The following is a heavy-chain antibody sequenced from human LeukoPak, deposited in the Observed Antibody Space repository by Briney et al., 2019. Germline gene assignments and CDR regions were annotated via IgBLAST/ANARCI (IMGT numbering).Heavy chain of an antibody. CDR1: GFTFSSYA. CDR3: ASQGDCSSTSCYPYFQH. V-gene: IGHV3-23*01. J-gene: IGHJ1*01. Sequence: GGSLRLSCAASGFTFSSYAMSWVRQAPGKGLEWVSAISGSGSSTYYADSVKGRFTISRDNSKNTLYLQMNSLRAEDTAVYYCASQGDCSSTSCYPYFQHWGQGTLVTVSS. CDR2: ISGSGSST. D-gene: IGHD2-2*01.